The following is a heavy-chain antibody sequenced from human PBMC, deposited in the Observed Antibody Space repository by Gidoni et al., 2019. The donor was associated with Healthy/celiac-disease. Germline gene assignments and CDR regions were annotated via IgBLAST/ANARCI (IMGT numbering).Heavy chain of an antibody. D-gene: IGHD3-10*01. CDR1: GGPHSRGGYY. J-gene: IGHJ5*02. CDR2: IYYSGST. CDR3: ARDALVTGGGWFDP. V-gene: IGHV4-31*03. Sequence: KPSQTLSLTCPVSGGPHSRGGYYWSWIRQHPGKGLEWIGYIYYSGSTYYNPSLKSRVTISVDTSKNQFSLKLSSVTAADTAVYYCARDALVTGGGWFDPWGQGTLVTVSS.